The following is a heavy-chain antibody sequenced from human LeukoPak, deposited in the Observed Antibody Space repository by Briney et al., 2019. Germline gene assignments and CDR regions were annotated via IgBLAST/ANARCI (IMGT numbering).Heavy chain of an antibody. CDR1: GGSISSSSYY. CDR2: IYYSGST. CDR3: ARGLYYYDSSGYYFDY. J-gene: IGHJ4*02. Sequence: SETLSLTCTVSGGSISSSSYYWGWLRQPPGKGLEWIGSIYYSGSTYYNPSLKSRVTISVDTSKNQFSLKLSSVTAADTAVYYCARGLYYYDSSGYYFDYWGQGTLVTVSS. D-gene: IGHD3-22*01. V-gene: IGHV4-39*07.